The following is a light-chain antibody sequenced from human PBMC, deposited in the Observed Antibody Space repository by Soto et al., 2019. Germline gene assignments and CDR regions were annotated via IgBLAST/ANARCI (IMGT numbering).Light chain of an antibody. Sequence: QSVLTQPRSVSGSPGQSVTISCTGTSTDVGIYNYVSWYQQHPDKAPQLMIYDVSNRPSGVPDRFSGSKSGDTSSLTISGLQAEDEADYYCCSYAGTYTYVFGTGTKVTVL. V-gene: IGLV2-11*01. J-gene: IGLJ1*01. CDR2: DVS. CDR3: CSYAGTYTYV. CDR1: STDVGIYNY.